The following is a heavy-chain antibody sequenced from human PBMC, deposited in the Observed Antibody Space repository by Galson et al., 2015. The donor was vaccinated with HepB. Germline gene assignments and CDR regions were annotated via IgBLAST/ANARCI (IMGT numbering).Heavy chain of an antibody. V-gene: IGHV3-48*04. Sequence: SLRLSCAASGFTFSSYTMNWVRQAPGKGLESVSYISSTGTTMYYADSVKGRFTISRDNAKNSLYLQMNSLRAEDTAVYYCARVTAADYGDHSHFDSWGQGTLVTVSS. D-gene: IGHD4-17*01. J-gene: IGHJ4*02. CDR2: ISSTGTTM. CDR1: GFTFSSYT. CDR3: ARVTAADYGDHSHFDS.